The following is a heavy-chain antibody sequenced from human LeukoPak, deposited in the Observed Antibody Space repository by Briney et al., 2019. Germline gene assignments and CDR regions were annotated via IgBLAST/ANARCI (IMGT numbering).Heavy chain of an antibody. V-gene: IGHV4-34*01. CDR2: INYSEST. CDR3: ARHVRFMQLWHVVYYFDY. J-gene: IGHJ4*02. D-gene: IGHD5-18*01. CDR1: GVSFSGYY. Sequence: SETLSLTCAVYGVSFSGYYWSWIRQPPGKGLEGIGEINYSESTNYNSSLRSRGTISIDTSKNQCSLKLSSVTAADAAVCYCARHVRFMQLWHVVYYFDYWGQGTLVTVSS.